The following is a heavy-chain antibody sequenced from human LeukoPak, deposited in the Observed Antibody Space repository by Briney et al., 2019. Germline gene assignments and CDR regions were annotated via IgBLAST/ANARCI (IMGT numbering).Heavy chain of an antibody. V-gene: IGHV1-18*01. D-gene: IGHD3-22*01. CDR3: ARDGRDSSGYLIDF. CDR1: GYTFTSKG. CDR2: ISSYKGNT. Sequence: ASVKVSCKGSGYTFTSKGISWVRQAPGQGLEWMGWISSYKGNTDYAQKFQGRFTMTTDTSTRTVYMELRSLRSDVTAVYYCARDGRDSSGYLIDFWGQGTLVTVSS. J-gene: IGHJ4*01.